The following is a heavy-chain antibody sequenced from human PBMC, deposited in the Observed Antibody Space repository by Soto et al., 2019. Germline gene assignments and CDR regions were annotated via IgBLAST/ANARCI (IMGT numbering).Heavy chain of an antibody. Sequence: EVQLVESGGGLVKPGGSLRLSCAASGFIFSNAWMSWVRQAPGKGLEWIGRIKSKTDGGTTDYAAPVKGRFTISRDDSKNTLYLQMNRLKTEETAVYYCTTDRTVLRFLEWLTTWGQGTLVTVSS. J-gene: IGHJ4*02. CDR1: GFIFSNAW. CDR3: TTDRTVLRFLEWLTT. CDR2: IKSKTDGGTT. D-gene: IGHD3-3*01. V-gene: IGHV3-15*01.